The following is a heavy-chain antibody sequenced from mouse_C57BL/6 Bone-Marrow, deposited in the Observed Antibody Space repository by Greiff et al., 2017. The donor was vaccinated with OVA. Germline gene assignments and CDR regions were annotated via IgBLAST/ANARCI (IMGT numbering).Heavy chain of an antibody. CDR1: GYTFTNYW. CDR3: AREHYCGGFDY. Sequence: VQLQESGAELVRPGTSVKMSCKASGYTFTNYWIGWAKQRPGHGLEWIGDIYPGGGYTNYNEKFKGKATLTADKSSSTAYMQFSSLTSEESAIYYGAREHYCGGFDYWGQGTTLTVSS. V-gene: IGHV1-63*01. CDR2: IYPGGGYT. D-gene: IGHD1-1*01. J-gene: IGHJ2*01.